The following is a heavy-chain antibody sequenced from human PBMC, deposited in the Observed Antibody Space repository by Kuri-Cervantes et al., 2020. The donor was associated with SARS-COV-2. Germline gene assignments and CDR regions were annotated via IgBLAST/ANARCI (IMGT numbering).Heavy chain of an antibody. D-gene: IGHD3-22*01. CDR1: GFTFSSYG. CDR3: ARGQTYYYDSSGYPGDY. J-gene: IGHJ4*02. Sequence: GGSLRLSCAASGFTFSSYGMHWVRQAPGKGLERVSYISSSSSTIYYADSVKGRFTISRDNAKNSLYLQMNSLRDEDTAVYYYARGQTYYYDSSGYPGDYWGQGTLVTVSS. V-gene: IGHV3-48*02. CDR2: ISSSSSTI.